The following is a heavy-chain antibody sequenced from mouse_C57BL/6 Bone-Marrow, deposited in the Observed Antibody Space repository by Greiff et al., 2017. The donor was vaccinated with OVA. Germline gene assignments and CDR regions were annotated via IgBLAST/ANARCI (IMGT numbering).Heavy chain of an antibody. Sequence: QVQLQQPGAELVMPGASVKLSCKASGYTFTSYWMHWVKQRPGQGLEWIGELDPSDSYTNYNQKFKGKSTLTVDKSSSTAYIQLSSLTSEDSAVYYCARRDGNYWYFDVWGTGTTVTVSS. V-gene: IGHV1-69*01. CDR1: GYTFTSYW. CDR3: ARRDGNYWYFDV. D-gene: IGHD2-1*01. J-gene: IGHJ1*03. CDR2: LDPSDSYT.